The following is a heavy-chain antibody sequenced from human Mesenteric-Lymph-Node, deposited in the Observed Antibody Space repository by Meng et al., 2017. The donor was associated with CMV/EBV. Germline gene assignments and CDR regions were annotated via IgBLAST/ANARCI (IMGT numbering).Heavy chain of an antibody. D-gene: IGHD6-19*01. V-gene: IGHV1-2*02. CDR2: INPNSGIT. J-gene: IGHJ4*02. CDR1: GYTFTGYY. CDR3: AREAVAGYYFDY. Sequence: ASVKVSCKASGYTFTGYYIHWVRQAPGQGLEWMGWINPNSGITKYAQKFQGRVTMTRDTSISTAYMELSRLRSDDTAVYYCAREAVAGYYFDYWGQGTLVTVSS.